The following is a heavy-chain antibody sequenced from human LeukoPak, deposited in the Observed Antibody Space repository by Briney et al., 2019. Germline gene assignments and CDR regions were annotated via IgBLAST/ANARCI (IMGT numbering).Heavy chain of an antibody. CDR3: ASSITMVRELYYMDV. V-gene: IGHV1-69*02. J-gene: IGHJ6*03. CDR1: GGTFSSYT. Sequence: VASVKVSCKASGGTFSSYTISWVRQAPGQGLEWMGRIIPILGIANYAQKFQGRVTITADKSTSTAYMELSSLRSEDTPVYYCASSITMVRELYYMDVWGKGTTVTVSS. CDR2: IIPILGIA. D-gene: IGHD3-10*01.